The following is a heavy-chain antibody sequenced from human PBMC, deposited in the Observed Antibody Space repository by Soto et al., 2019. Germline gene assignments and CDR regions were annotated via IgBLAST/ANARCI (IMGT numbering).Heavy chain of an antibody. V-gene: IGHV1-69*02. Sequence: SVKVSCKASGGTFSSYTISWVRQAPGQGLEWMGRIIPILGIANYAQKFQGRVTITADKSTSTAYMELSSLRSEDTAVYYCATFVSGSYYFDYWGQGTPVTVSS. D-gene: IGHD1-26*01. CDR2: IIPILGIA. CDR1: GGTFSSYT. CDR3: ATFVSGSYYFDY. J-gene: IGHJ4*02.